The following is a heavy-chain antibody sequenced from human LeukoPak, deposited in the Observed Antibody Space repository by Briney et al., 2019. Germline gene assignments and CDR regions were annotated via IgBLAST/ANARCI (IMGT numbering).Heavy chain of an antibody. CDR2: VFYSGST. J-gene: IGHJ4*02. V-gene: IGHV4-59*01. CDR3: ARGTRRHYDGSGYYYGEFDS. Sequence: SETLSLTCTVSDDSIKSYFWTWIRQSPGKGMEWIGYVFYSGSTSYNPSLRSRLTMSVDTSKSQFSLNLNSVTTADTAMYYCARGTRRHYDGSGYYYGEFDSWGQGILVTVSS. CDR1: DDSIKSYF. D-gene: IGHD3-22*01.